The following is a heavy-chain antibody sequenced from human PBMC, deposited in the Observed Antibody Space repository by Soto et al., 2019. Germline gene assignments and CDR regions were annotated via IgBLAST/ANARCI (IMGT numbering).Heavy chain of an antibody. CDR3: AKDVVVAARQDY. CDR1: GFTFSSYA. Sequence: GALRLSCAAPGFTFSSYAMSWVRQAPGKGLEWVSAISGSGGSTYYADSVKGRFTISRDNSKNTLYLQMNSLRAEDTAVYYCAKDVVVAARQDYWGQGTLVTVSS. J-gene: IGHJ4*02. D-gene: IGHD2-15*01. CDR2: ISGSGGST. V-gene: IGHV3-23*01.